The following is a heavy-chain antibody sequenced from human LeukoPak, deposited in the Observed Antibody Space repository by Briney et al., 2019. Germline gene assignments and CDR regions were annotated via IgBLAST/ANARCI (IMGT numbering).Heavy chain of an antibody. Sequence: SETLSLTCTVSGGSISSSSYYWGWIRQPPGKGLEWIGSIYYSGSTYYNPSLKSRVTISVDTSKNQFSLKLSSVTAADTAVYYCARRKDDFWSGLDPWGQGTLVTVSS. V-gene: IGHV4-39*01. CDR3: ARRKDDFWSGLDP. CDR2: IYYSGST. CDR1: GGSISSSSYY. D-gene: IGHD3-3*01. J-gene: IGHJ5*02.